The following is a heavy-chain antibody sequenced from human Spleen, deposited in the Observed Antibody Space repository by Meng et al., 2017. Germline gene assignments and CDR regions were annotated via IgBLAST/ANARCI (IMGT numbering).Heavy chain of an antibody. CDR1: GGSISSNNW. CDR2: IYNSGST. Sequence: GSLRLSCAVSGGSISSNNWWSWVRQSPGKGLGWIGKIYNSGSTNYNPSPKSRVTISVDKSKNQFSLNLSSVTAADTAVYYCARESRRGYCSGGSCSYFDYWGQGTLVTVSS. CDR3: ARESRRGYCSGGSCSYFDY. J-gene: IGHJ4*02. D-gene: IGHD2-15*01. V-gene: IGHV4-4*02.